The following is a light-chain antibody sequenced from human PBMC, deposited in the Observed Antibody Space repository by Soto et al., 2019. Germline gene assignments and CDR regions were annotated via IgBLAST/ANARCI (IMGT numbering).Light chain of an antibody. CDR3: LEDYNYPWT. V-gene: IGKV1-6*01. J-gene: IGKJ1*01. CDR2: AAS. Sequence: AIQMTQSPSSLSASVGDRVTITCRASQGIRNDLGWYQQKPGKAPKLLIYAASSLQSGVPSRFSGSGSGTDFTLTISSLQPEDFATYYYLEDYNYPWTFGQGTKVDI. CDR1: QGIRND.